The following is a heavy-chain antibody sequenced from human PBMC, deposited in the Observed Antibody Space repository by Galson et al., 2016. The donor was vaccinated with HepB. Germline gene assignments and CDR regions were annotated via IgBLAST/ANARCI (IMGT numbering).Heavy chain of an antibody. V-gene: IGHV4-61*08. Sequence: ETLSLTCTVSSGSVSSGGHYWSWVRQPTGKGLEWIGYISDSESTNYNPSLKGRVTISLDRSKNQFSLRLNSVIAADTAVYYCAKDEGFYNGMDFWGQGTTVTVSS. D-gene: IGHD2-2*02. CDR2: ISDSEST. CDR3: AKDEGFYNGMDF. J-gene: IGHJ6*02. CDR1: SGSVSSGGHY.